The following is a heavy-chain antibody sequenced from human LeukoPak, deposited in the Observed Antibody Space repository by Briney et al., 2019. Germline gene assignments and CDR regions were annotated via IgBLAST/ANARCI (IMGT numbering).Heavy chain of an antibody. J-gene: IGHJ4*02. CDR2: IYYSGST. D-gene: IGHD1-1*01. CDR1: GGSISSSSYY. V-gene: IGHV4-39*01. CDR3: ARLGQWPRLEVPFN. Sequence: KPSETLSLTCTVSGGSISSSSYYWGWIRQPPGKGLEWIGSIYYSGSTYYNPSLKSRVTISVDTSKNQFSLKLSSVTAADTAVYYCARLGQWPRLEVPFNWGQGTLVTVSS.